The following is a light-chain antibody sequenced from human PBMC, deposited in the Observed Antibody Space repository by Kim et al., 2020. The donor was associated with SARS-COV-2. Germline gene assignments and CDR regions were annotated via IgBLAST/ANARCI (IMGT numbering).Light chain of an antibody. Sequence: PGQSITFSCTGTSSDVAIYKYVSWYQQHPGKAPKLMIFDVNKRPSGVSDRFSGSTSGNTASLTISGLQTEDEADYYCSSYTTTSTLFGGGTQLTVL. CDR2: DVN. CDR3: SSYTTTSTL. J-gene: IGLJ2*01. V-gene: IGLV2-14*04. CDR1: SSDVAIYKY.